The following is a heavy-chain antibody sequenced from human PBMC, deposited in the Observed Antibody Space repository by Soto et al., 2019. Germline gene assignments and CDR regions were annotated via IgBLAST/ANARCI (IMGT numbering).Heavy chain of an antibody. CDR2: IIPIFGTA. CDR1: GGTFSSYA. Sequence: QVQLVQSGAEVKKPGSSVKVSCKASGGTFSSYAISWVRQAPGQGLEWMGGIIPIFGTANYAQKFQGRVTITADESTSTAYMELSSLRSEDTAVYYCAGKGYDSSGYAYYYYGMDVWGQGTTVTVSS. CDR3: AGKGYDSSGYAYYYYGMDV. D-gene: IGHD3-22*01. J-gene: IGHJ6*02. V-gene: IGHV1-69*01.